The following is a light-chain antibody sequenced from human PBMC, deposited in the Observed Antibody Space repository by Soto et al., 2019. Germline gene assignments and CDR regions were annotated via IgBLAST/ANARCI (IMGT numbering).Light chain of an antibody. J-gene: IGKJ4*01. Sequence: EIVLTQSPGTLSLSPGERATLSCRASQIISSNYVAWYQLKPGQAPRLLIYGASSRATGIPDRFSGSGSGKTSPLPTTNLRPENLAWNSCKKYVAYPLLTSGGGRRWRSN. CDR2: GAS. CDR3: KKYVAYPLLT. CDR1: QIISSNY. V-gene: IGKV3-20*01.